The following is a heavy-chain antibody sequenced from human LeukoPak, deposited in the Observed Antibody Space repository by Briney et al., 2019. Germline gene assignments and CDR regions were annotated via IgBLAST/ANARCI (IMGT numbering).Heavy chain of an antibody. V-gene: IGHV3-7*01. Sequence: GGSLRLSCAASGFTFSNYWMSWVRQVPGKGLEWVANIKQDGSEKYYVDSVKGRFTVSRDNAKNSLYLQMNSLRAEDTAVYYCVRGSLASGVVVYYYYYLDVWGKGTTVTVSS. CDR2: IKQDGSEK. D-gene: IGHD3-3*01. CDR1: GFTFSNYW. CDR3: VRGSLASGVVVYYYYYLDV. J-gene: IGHJ6*03.